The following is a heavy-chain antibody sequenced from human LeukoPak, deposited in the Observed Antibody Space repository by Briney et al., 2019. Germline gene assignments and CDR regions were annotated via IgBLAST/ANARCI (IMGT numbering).Heavy chain of an antibody. CDR3: ARDNGDYGSGPWGVGY. CDR2: ISSSGSTI. J-gene: IGHJ4*02. Sequence: PGGSLRLSCAASGFTFSSYSMNWVRQAPGKGLEWVSYISSSGSTIYYADSVKGRFTISRDNAKNSLYLQMNSLRAEDTAVYYCARDNGDYGSGPWGVGYWGQGTLVTVSS. V-gene: IGHV3-48*04. D-gene: IGHD3-10*01. CDR1: GFTFSSYS.